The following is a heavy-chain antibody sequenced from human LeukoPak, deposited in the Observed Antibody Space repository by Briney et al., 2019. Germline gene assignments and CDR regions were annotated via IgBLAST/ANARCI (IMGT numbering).Heavy chain of an antibody. J-gene: IGHJ4*02. CDR1: GYTFTGYY. Sequence: ASVKVSCKASGYTFTGYYMHWVRQAPGQGLEWMGWINPNSGGTNYAQKFQGWVTMTRDTSISTAYMELSSLRSEDTAVYYCARGMDGWFGELFPTSYWGQGTLVTVSS. V-gene: IGHV1-2*04. D-gene: IGHD3-10*01. CDR3: ARGMDGWFGELFPTSY. CDR2: INPNSGGT.